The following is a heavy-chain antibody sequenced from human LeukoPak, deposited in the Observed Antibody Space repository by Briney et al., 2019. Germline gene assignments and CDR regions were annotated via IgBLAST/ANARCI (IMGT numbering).Heavy chain of an antibody. CDR1: GFTVSSNY. CDR3: ARDSSGWYSVPEYFQH. CDR2: IYSGGST. Sequence: GGSLRLSCAASGFTVSSNYMSWVRQAPGKGLECVSIIYSGGSTYHADSVKGRFTSSRDNSKNTLYLQMNSLRAEDTTVYYCARDSSGWYSVPEYFQHWGQGTLVTVSS. D-gene: IGHD6-19*01. V-gene: IGHV3-66*01. J-gene: IGHJ1*01.